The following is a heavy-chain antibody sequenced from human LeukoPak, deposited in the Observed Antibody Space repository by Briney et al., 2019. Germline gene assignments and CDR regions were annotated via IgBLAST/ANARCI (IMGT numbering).Heavy chain of an antibody. CDR1: GGSFSGYY. D-gene: IGHD6-19*01. CDR2: INHSGST. CDR3: ARVGLTVAGTRDY. V-gene: IGHV4-34*01. Sequence: PSETLSLTCAVYGGSFSGYYWSWIRQPPGKGLEWIGEINHSGSTNYNPSLKSRVTISVDTSKNQFSLKLSSVTAADTAVYYCARVGLTVAGTRDYWGQGTLVTVSS. J-gene: IGHJ4*02.